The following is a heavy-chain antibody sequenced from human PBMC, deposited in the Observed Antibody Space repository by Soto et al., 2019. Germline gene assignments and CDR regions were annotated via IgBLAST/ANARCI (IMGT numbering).Heavy chain of an antibody. V-gene: IGHV4-34*01. CDR2: INQSGST. Sequence: SETLSLTCAVYGGSFRGYYWTWIRQSPGKGLEWIGEINQSGSTNYNPSLKSRVTISVDTSKNQFSLKVNSVTAADTAVYYCARAGDRSGYPAFWGQGTPVPVSS. D-gene: IGHD3-22*01. CDR3: ARAGDRSGYPAF. J-gene: IGHJ4*02. CDR1: GGSFRGYY.